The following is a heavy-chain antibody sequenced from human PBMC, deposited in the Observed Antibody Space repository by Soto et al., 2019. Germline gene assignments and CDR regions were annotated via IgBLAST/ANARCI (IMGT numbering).Heavy chain of an antibody. Sequence: EVQLVESGGGLVKPGGSLRLSCAASGFIFSTYSMNWVRQAPGKGLEWVSSISSSSNYIYKADSVKGRFTISRDNAKNSLYLQMNSLRAADTAVYYCVRDLAVVTGAFDYWGQGTLVTVSS. D-gene: IGHD2-21*02. J-gene: IGHJ4*02. V-gene: IGHV3-21*01. CDR3: VRDLAVVTGAFDY. CDR2: ISSSSNYI. CDR1: GFIFSTYS.